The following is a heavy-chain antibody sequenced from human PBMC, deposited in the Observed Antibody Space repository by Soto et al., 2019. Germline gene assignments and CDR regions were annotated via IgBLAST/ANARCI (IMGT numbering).Heavy chain of an antibody. CDR1: GFTFSSYS. V-gene: IGHV3-21*01. Sequence: PGGSLRLSCAASGFTFSSYSMNWVRQAPGKGLEWVSSISSSSSYIYYADSVKGRFTISRDNAKNSLYLQMNSLRAEDTAVYYCARDRSGGGYYYYGMDVWGQGTTVTVSS. CDR3: ARDRSGGGYYYYGMDV. J-gene: IGHJ6*02. D-gene: IGHD2-15*01. CDR2: ISSSSSYI.